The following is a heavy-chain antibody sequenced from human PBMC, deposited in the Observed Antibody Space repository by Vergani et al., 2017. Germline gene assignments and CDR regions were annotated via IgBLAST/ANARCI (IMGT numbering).Heavy chain of an antibody. CDR3: ARGKVRYQLLFPFSGNWFDP. J-gene: IGHJ5*02. Sequence: QVQLQESGPGLVKPSETLSLTCTFSGGSISSYYWSWIRQPPGKGLEWIGYIYYSGSTNYNPSLKSRVTISVDTSKNQFSLKLSSVTAADTAVYYCARGKVRYQLLFPFSGNWFDPWGQGTLVTVSS. CDR1: GGSISSYY. D-gene: IGHD2-2*01. CDR2: IYYSGST. V-gene: IGHV4-59*01.